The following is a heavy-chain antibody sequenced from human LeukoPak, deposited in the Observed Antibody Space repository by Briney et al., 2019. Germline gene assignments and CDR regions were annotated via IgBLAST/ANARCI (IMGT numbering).Heavy chain of an antibody. J-gene: IGHJ4*02. Sequence: SETLSLTCTVSGGSISSSSYYWGWIRQPPGKGLEWIGSIYYSGSTYYNPSLKSRVTISVDTSKNQFSLKLSSVTAADTAVYYCASHTHDHSNSLDYWGQGTLVTVSS. V-gene: IGHV4-39*01. D-gene: IGHD4-11*01. CDR2: IYYSGST. CDR3: ASHTHDHSNSLDY. CDR1: GGSISSSSYY.